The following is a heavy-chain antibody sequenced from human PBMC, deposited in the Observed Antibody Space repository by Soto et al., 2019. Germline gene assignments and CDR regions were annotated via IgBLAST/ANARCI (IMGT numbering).Heavy chain of an antibody. CDR1: GFTFSSYA. J-gene: IGHJ4*02. D-gene: IGHD3-22*01. Sequence: GSLRLSCAASGFTFSSYAMSWVRQAPGKGLEWVSAIGDGGGTTYYADSVKGRFTISRDNSKNTLYLQMNSLRAEDTAVYYCAKDASSGYYFFDYWGQGTLVTVSS. V-gene: IGHV3-23*01. CDR3: AKDASSGYYFFDY. CDR2: IGDGGGTT.